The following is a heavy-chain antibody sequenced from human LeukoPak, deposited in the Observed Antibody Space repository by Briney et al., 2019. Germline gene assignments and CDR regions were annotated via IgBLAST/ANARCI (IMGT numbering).Heavy chain of an antibody. CDR1: GFDSSSHS. V-gene: IGHV3-21*01. CDR3: ARGMIRGALWCVDF. CDR2: IRSSGSYK. J-gene: IGHJ4*02. D-gene: IGHD4/OR15-4a*01. Sequence: AGGSLRLSCAASGFDSSSHSMHWIRQAPGKGLEWVSSIRSSGSYKYYADSLKGRLTISRDNACNSVFLLLQSLTVEDTAVYYCARGMIRGALWCVDFWGLGSLVTVSS.